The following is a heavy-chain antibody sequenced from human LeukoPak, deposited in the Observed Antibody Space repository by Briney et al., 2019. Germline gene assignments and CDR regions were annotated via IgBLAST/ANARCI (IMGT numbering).Heavy chain of an antibody. CDR3: AKELWGSSFDY. CDR2: IWYDGSNK. D-gene: IGHD3-16*01. CDR1: GFTFSSYG. J-gene: IGHJ4*02. Sequence: QPGRSLRLSCAASGFTFSSYGMHWVRQAPGKGLEWVAVIWYDGSNKYYADSVKGRFTSSRDNSKNTLYLQMNSLRAEDTAVYYCAKELWGSSFDYWGQGTLLTVSS. V-gene: IGHV3-33*06.